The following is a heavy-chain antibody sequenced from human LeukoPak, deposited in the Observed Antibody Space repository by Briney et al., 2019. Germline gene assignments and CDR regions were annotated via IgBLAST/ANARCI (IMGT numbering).Heavy chain of an antibody. CDR3: TRVGYIDEGIDY. CDR1: GFPFSSYW. D-gene: IGHD5-24*01. J-gene: IGHJ4*02. Sequence: GGSLRLSCVACGFPFSSYWMTWVRQAPGKGLEWMANIKQDGSKKSYVDSVKGRLTISRDNAKNSLYLQMNSLRAEDTAIYYCTRVGYIDEGIDYWGQGTLVTVSS. CDR2: IKQDGSKK. V-gene: IGHV3-7*04.